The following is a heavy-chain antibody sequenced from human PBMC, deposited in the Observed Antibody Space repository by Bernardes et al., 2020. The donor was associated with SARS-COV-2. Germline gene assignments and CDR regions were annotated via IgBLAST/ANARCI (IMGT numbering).Heavy chain of an antibody. J-gene: IGHJ4*02. CDR1: GASVSSGNNF. D-gene: IGHD3-10*01. V-gene: IGHV3-23*01. Sequence: ETLSLTCTVSGASVSSGNNFWSWIRQPPGKGLEWVSAISNSGGTTYYVDSVKGRFTISRDNSKSTLYLQMNSLRAEDTAVYYCVKVSGSYRLDYWGQGTLVTVSS. CDR3: VKVSGSYRLDY. CDR2: ISNSGGTT.